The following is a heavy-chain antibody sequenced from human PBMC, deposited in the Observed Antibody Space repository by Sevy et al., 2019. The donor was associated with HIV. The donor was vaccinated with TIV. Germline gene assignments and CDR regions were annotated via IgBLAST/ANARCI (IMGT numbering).Heavy chain of an antibody. J-gene: IGHJ6*02. Sequence: ASVKVSCKASGYIFTNYEINWVRQATGQGLEWLGRMNTDSGNTDYAQKLQGRVTMTRNTSISTAYMELSSLSSEDKAVYFCASGPYDSSPEYYYYYGMDVWGQGTPVTVSS. V-gene: IGHV1-8*01. CDR1: GYIFTNYE. CDR3: ASGPYDSSPEYYYYYGMDV. D-gene: IGHD3-3*01. CDR2: MNTDSGNT.